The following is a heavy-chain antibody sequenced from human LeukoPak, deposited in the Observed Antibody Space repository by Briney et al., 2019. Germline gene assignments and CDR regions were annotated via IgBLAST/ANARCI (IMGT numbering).Heavy chain of an antibody. J-gene: IGHJ4*02. CDR3: ARGYCSGGSCFLYYFDY. Sequence: GGSLRLSCEASGFTFSDYYMSWIRQAPGKGLEWVSYISRTGTTIYYADSVKGRFTISRDNAKNSLCLQMNSLRVEDTAMYYCARGYCSGGSCFLYYFDYWGQGTLVTVSS. D-gene: IGHD2-15*01. V-gene: IGHV3-11*04. CDR1: GFTFSDYY. CDR2: ISRTGTTI.